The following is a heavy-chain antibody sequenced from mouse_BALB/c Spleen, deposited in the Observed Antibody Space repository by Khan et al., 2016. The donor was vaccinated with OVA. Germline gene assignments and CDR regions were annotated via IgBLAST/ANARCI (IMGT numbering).Heavy chain of an antibody. D-gene: IGHD2-1*01. J-gene: IGHJ2*01. V-gene: IGHV1-81*01. Sequence: QVQLQQSGPELVKPGASVKMSCKASGYTFTYYVITWVKQRTGQGLEWIGEIYPGSDNAYYNERLKGKTTLTADKSSNTTHMQLSSLTSEDSTVYFCARGDGNSVYFDYWGQGTTLTVSS. CDR2: IYPGSDNA. CDR3: ARGDGNSVYFDY. CDR1: GYTFTYYV.